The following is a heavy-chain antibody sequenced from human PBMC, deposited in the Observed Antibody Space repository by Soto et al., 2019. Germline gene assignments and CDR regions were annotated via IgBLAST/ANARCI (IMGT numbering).Heavy chain of an antibody. CDR2: ISYSGST. V-gene: IGHV4-61*01. Sequence: QVQLQESGPGLVKPSETLSLTCTVSGGSVSSGSYYWSWIRQPPGKGLEWIGYISYSGSTNYNPSLKRRLTTSVDTSKNQFSLKLSSVTAADTAVYFCVREGVDYYDTSGRSSWGQGTLVTVSS. CDR3: VREGVDYYDTSGRSS. J-gene: IGHJ4*02. D-gene: IGHD3-22*01. CDR1: GGSVSSGSYY.